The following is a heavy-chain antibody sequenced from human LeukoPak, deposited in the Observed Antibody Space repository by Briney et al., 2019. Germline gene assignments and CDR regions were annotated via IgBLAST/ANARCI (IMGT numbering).Heavy chain of an antibody. Sequence: EASVKVSCKASGYTFTSYGVSWVRQAPGQGLEWMGWISTYNGNTNYAQRLQGRVTMTTDTSTSTAYMELRSLRSDDTAVYYCARELSGYGRLDFDYWGQGTLVTVSS. CDR1: GYTFTSYG. J-gene: IGHJ4*02. V-gene: IGHV1-18*01. CDR2: ISTYNGNT. CDR3: ARELSGYGRLDFDY. D-gene: IGHD5-12*01.